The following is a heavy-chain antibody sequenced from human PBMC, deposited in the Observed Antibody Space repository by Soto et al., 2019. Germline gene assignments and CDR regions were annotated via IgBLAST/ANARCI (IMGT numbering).Heavy chain of an antibody. Sequence: SETLSLTCTVSGGSISGYYWSWIRQPPGKGLEWIGYMYNTGSTVYNPSFKSRVTISVDTSKNQFSLKLNSMTAADTAVYYCALRSMAVVPEYWGQGTLVTVSS. CDR2: MYNTGST. CDR1: GGSISGYY. CDR3: ALRSMAVVPEY. J-gene: IGHJ4*02. D-gene: IGHD3-22*01. V-gene: IGHV4-59*01.